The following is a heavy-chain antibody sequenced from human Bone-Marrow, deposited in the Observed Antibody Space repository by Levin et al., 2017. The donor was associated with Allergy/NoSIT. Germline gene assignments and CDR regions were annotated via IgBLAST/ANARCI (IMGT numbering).Heavy chain of an antibody. J-gene: IGHJ4*02. V-gene: IGHV3-9*01. CDR2: ISWNSGSI. D-gene: IGHD5-18*01. CDR3: AKDRLRGYSYGYDY. CDR1: GFTFDDYA. Sequence: SLKISCAASGFTFDDYAMHWVRQAPGKGLEWVSGISWNSGSIGYADSVKGRFTISRDNAKNSLYLQMNSLRAEDTALYYCAKDRLRGYSYGYDYWGQGTLVTVSS.